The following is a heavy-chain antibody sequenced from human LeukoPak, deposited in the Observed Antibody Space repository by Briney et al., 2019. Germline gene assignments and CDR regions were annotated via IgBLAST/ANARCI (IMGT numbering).Heavy chain of an antibody. CDR3: ARGGRDPGGFDP. V-gene: IGHV3-13*01. CDR2: ISTAGDT. J-gene: IGHJ5*02. Sequence: GGSLRLSCAASGFTFSTYDMDWVRQATGKGLEWVSAISTAGDTYYSGSVKGRFTISRENAKNSLYLQMNSLRAGDTAVYYCARGGRDPGGFDPWGQGTLVTVSS. D-gene: IGHD4-23*01. CDR1: GFTFSTYD.